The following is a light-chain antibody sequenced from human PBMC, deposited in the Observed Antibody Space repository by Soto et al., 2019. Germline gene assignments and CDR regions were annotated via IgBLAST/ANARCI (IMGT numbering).Light chain of an antibody. V-gene: IGKV1-5*03. CDR2: QAS. CDR1: QSVSSW. CDR3: QHYNSYSEA. Sequence: DVQMTQSPSTLSASVGDRVTITCRASQSVSSWVAWYHLKPGKAPKLLIYQASTLKSGVPSRFSGSGSGTEFTLTISSLQPDDFATYYCQHYNSYSEAFGQGTKVDIK. J-gene: IGKJ1*01.